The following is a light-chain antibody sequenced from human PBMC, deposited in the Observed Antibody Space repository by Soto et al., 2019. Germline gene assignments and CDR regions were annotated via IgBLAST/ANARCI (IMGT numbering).Light chain of an antibody. CDR1: QSVSSNH. CDR3: QQYSSSRT. V-gene: IGKV3-20*01. J-gene: IGKJ1*01. Sequence: DIVLTQSPGTLSLSPGERATLYCRASQSVSSNHLAWYQQKPGQAPRLLIYGGSSRATGIPVRFSGSGSETDFTLTITRLEPEDFAMYYCQQYSSSRTFGQGTKVAIK. CDR2: GGS.